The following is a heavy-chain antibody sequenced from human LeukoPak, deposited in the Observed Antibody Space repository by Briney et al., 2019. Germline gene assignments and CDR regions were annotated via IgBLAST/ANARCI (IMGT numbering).Heavy chain of an antibody. D-gene: IGHD1-1*01. CDR2: ISYSGTT. CDR1: GGSISSSTYY. J-gene: IGHJ5*02. Sequence: SETLSLTCIVSGGSISSSTYYWGWIRQSPGKGLEWIGSISYSGTTYYNPSLKSRVTISVDPSKIYFSLKLTSVTAADTAFYYCARQYSANWYDDRGWFDPWGQGTLVTVSS. V-gene: IGHV4-39*07. CDR3: ARQYSANWYDDRGWFDP.